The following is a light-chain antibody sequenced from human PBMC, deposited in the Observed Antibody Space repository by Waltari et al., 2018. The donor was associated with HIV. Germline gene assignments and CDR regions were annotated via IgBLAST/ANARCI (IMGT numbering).Light chain of an antibody. V-gene: IGLV2-8*01. CDR1: RSAVGGSNY. CDR3: GSYSGSKNFAV. CDR2: DVS. J-gene: IGLJ3*02. Sequence: QSALTQPPSASGSPGQSVTIFSTGTRSAVGGSNYASWYQQHTGKAPKLMIFDVSKRPAGVPDRFAGSKSGNTASLTVSGLQAEDEADYYCGSYSGSKNFAVFGGGTKLTVL.